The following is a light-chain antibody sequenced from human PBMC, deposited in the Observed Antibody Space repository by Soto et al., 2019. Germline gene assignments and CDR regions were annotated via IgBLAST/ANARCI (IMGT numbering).Light chain of an antibody. CDR2: KVS. V-gene: IGKV2-30*01. CDR3: MQGTHWPRT. Sequence: DAVMTQSPLSLPVTVGQPASISCRSSRSLVYSDGNTYLSWLQQRPGQSPRRLIYKVSSRDSGVPDRFSGSGSGTDFTLTISRVEAEDVGIYYCMQGTHWPRTFGQGTTLEIK. CDR1: RSLVYSDGNTY. J-gene: IGKJ2*01.